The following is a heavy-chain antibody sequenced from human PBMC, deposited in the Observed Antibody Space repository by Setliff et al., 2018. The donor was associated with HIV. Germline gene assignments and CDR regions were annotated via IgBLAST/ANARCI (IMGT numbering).Heavy chain of an antibody. CDR3: AKLLGNGGNSDPFDI. CDR2: ISWDGSST. Sequence: GSLRLSCEASGFPFSVHGMHWVRQVPGKGLEWLSLISWDGSSTYYADSVKGRFTISRDNSKESLYLQMNSLTTEDTALYYCAKLLGNGGNSDPFDIWGQGTTVTVSS. V-gene: IGHV3-43*01. J-gene: IGHJ3*02. D-gene: IGHD2-21*01. CDR1: GFPFSVHG.